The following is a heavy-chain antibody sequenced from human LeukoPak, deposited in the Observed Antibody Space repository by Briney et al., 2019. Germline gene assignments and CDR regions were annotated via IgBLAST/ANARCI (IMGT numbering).Heavy chain of an antibody. J-gene: IGHJ4*02. D-gene: IGHD5-12*01. V-gene: IGHV3-23*01. CDR1: GFTFSSHA. CDR2: ISGSGGST. CDR3: AKIDNSGYDSYFDY. Sequence: GGSLRLSCAASGFTFSSHAMSWVRQAPGKGLEWVSAISGSGGSTYYADSVKGRFTISRDNSKNTLYLQMNSLRAEDTAVYYCAKIDNSGYDSYFDYWGQGTLVTVSS.